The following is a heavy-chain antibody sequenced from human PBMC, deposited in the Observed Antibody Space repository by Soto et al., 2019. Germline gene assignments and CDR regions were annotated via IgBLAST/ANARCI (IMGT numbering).Heavy chain of an antibody. V-gene: IGHV3-30-3*01. D-gene: IGHD3-22*01. CDR2: ISYDGSNK. Sequence: PGGSLRLSCAASGFTFSSYAMHWVRQAPGKGLEWVAVISYDGSNKYYADSVKGRFTISRDNSKNTLYLQMNSLRAEDTAVYYCAKEKTEYYYDSSGYYYYHYGMDVWGQGTTVTVSS. J-gene: IGHJ6*02. CDR3: AKEKTEYYYDSSGYYYYHYGMDV. CDR1: GFTFSSYA.